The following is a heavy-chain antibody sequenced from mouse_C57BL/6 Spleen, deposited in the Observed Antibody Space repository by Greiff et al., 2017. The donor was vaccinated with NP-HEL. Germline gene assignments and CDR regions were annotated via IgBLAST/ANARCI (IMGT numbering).Heavy chain of an antibody. V-gene: IGHV1-53*01. Sequence: QVQLQQPGTELVKPGASVKLSCKASGYTFTSYWMHWVKQRPGQGLEWIGNINPSNGGTNYNEKFKSKATLTVDKSSSTAYMQLSSLISEYSAVYYCAREEVYYGNYEDYAMDYWGQGTSVTVSS. CDR1: GYTFTSYW. J-gene: IGHJ4*01. CDR2: INPSNGGT. CDR3: AREEVYYGNYEDYAMDY. D-gene: IGHD2-1*01.